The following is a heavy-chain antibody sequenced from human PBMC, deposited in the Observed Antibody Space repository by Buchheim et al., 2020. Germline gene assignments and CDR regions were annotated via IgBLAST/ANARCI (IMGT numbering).Heavy chain of an antibody. Sequence: QVQLQESGPGLVKPSETLSLTCTVSGGSVSSGSYYWSWIRQPPGKGLEWIGYIYYSGSTNYNPSLKSRVTISVVTSKNQFSLKLSSVTAADTAVYYCARSIARRFWCDPWGQGTL. CDR2: IYYSGST. V-gene: IGHV4-61*01. CDR1: GGSVSSGSYY. J-gene: IGHJ5*02. D-gene: IGHD3-3*02. CDR3: ARSIARRFWCDP.